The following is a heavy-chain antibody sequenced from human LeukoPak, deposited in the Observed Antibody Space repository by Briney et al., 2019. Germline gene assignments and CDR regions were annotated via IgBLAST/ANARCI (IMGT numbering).Heavy chain of an antibody. Sequence: PGGSLRLSCAASGFTFSSYWMSWVRQAPGRGPEWVANIKQDGSEKYYVDSVKGRFTISRDNAKNSLYLQMNSLRAEDTAVYYCARVSPDGYNYYYYMDVWGKGTTVTISS. CDR2: IKQDGSEK. J-gene: IGHJ6*03. CDR1: GFTFSSYW. V-gene: IGHV3-7*01. D-gene: IGHD5-24*01. CDR3: ARVSPDGYNYYYYMDV.